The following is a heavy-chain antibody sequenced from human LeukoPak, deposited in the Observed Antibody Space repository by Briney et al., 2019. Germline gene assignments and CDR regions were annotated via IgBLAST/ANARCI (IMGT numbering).Heavy chain of an antibody. V-gene: IGHV4-59*01. D-gene: IGHD3-16*01. J-gene: IGHJ3*02. CDR2: IYYSGST. CDR3: ASYARLEAFDI. Sequence: SETLSLTCTVSGGSISSYYWSWIRQPPGKGLEWIGYIYYSGSTNYNPSLKSRVTISVDASKNQFSLKLSSVTAADTAVYYCASYARLEAFDIWGQGTTVTISS. CDR1: GGSISSYY.